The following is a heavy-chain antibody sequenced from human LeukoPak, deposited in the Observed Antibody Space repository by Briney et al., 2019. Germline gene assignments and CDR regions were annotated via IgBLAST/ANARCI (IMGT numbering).Heavy chain of an antibody. V-gene: IGHV1-69*04. CDR3: ARTNYYDSSGSQGPGTFYYGLDV. J-gene: IGHJ6*02. Sequence: SVKVSCKASGGTFSSYGITWVRQAPGQGLEWMGRVIPILDISNYAQMFQDRVTITADKSTSTAYMELSSLRSEDTAVYSCARTNYYDSSGSQGPGTFYYGLDVWGQGTTVTVSS. D-gene: IGHD3-22*01. CDR1: GGTFSSYG. CDR2: VIPILDIS.